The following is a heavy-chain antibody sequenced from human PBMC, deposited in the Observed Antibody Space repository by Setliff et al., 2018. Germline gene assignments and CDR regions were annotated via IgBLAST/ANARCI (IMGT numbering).Heavy chain of an antibody. CDR3: AKDGIALMVYAILADC. V-gene: IGHV3-23*01. Sequence: PSETLSLSCAASGFTFSDYYMSWIRQAPGKGLEWVSYITISGNDGRTYYADSVQGRFTISRDNSTNTLYLQMNSLSAEDTAVYYCAKDGIALMVYAILADCWGQGTLVTVSS. D-gene: IGHD2-8*01. CDR2: ISGNDGRT. CDR1: GFTFSDYY. J-gene: IGHJ4*02.